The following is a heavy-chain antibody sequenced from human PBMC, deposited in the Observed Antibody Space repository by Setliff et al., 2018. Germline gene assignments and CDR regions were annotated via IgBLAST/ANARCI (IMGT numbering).Heavy chain of an antibody. J-gene: IGHJ6*03. CDR1: GGTFRDFA. CDR2: IMPVFGTP. V-gene: IGHV1-69*13. CDR3: GSRQFPGGGNYYYFMDV. D-gene: IGHD1-1*01. Sequence: SVKVSCKASGGTFRDFAISWVRQAPGQGLEWMGGIMPVFGTPDYARKFEGRVTISADETTTTAYLELSSLRSEDTGVYYCGSRQFPGGGNYYYFMDVWGKGTTVTVSS.